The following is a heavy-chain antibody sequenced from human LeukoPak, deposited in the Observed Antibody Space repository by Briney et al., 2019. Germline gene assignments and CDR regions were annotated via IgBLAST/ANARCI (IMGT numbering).Heavy chain of an antibody. CDR3: AKEPTPRIAAAGPFDY. CDR1: GFTFSSYA. D-gene: IGHD6-13*01. Sequence: GGSLRLSCAASGFTFSSYAMSWVRQAPGKGLEWVSAISGSGGSTYYADSVKGRFTISRDNSKNTLYLQMNSLRAEDTAVYYCAKEPTPRIAAAGPFDYWGQGTLVTVSS. J-gene: IGHJ4*02. CDR2: ISGSGGST. V-gene: IGHV3-23*01.